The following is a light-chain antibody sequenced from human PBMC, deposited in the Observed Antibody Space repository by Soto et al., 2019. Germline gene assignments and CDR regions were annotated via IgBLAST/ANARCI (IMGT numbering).Light chain of an antibody. Sequence: EFVLTHSPGTLSLSPGERATLSCRASQTVRNNYLAWYQQKHGQAPRLLIYDASSRATGIPDRFSGGGSGKYLTLTTSRLEPEDFAVYYCQQFSSYQLTVGGGTKVDIK. J-gene: IGKJ4*01. CDR3: QQFSSYQLT. CDR1: QTVRNNY. CDR2: DAS. V-gene: IGKV3-20*01.